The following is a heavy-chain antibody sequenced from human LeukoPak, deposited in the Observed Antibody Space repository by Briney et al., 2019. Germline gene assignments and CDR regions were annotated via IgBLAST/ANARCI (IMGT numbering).Heavy chain of an antibody. CDR1: GYTFTSYD. V-gene: IGHV1-8*01. CDR3: ARVYYDFWNGSGALDY. Sequence: ASVKVSCKASGYTFTSYDINWVRQATGQGLEWMGWMNPNSGNTGYAQKFQGRVTITRNTSISTAYMELSSLRSEDTAVYYCARVYYDFWNGSGALDYWGQGTLVTVSS. CDR2: MNPNSGNT. J-gene: IGHJ4*02. D-gene: IGHD3-3*01.